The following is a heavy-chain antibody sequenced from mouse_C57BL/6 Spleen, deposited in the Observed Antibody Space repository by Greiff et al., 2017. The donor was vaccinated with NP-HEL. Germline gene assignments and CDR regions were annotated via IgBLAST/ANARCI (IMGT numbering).Heavy chain of an antibody. CDR2: IDPNSGGT. Sequence: QVHVKQPGAELVKPGASVKLSCKASGYTFTSYWMHWVKQRPGRGLEWIGRIDPNSGGTKYNEKFKSKATLTVDKPSSTAYMQLSSLTSEDSAVYYCARGAYYYGSSPMDYWGQGTSVTVSS. V-gene: IGHV1-72*01. J-gene: IGHJ4*01. CDR1: GYTFTSYW. CDR3: ARGAYYYGSSPMDY. D-gene: IGHD1-1*01.